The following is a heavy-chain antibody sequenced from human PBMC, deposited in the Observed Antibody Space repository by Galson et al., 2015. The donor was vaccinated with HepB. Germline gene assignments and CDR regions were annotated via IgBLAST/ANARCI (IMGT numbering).Heavy chain of an antibody. CDR3: AKEGARHYDFWSGYPSFDY. D-gene: IGHD3-3*01. V-gene: IGHV3-30*18. CDR2: ISYDGSNK. J-gene: IGHJ4*02. CDR1: GFTFSSYG. Sequence: SLRLSCAASGFTFSSYGMHWVRQAPGKGLEWVAVISYDGSNKYYADSVKGRFTISRDNSKNTLYLQMNSLRAEDTAVYYCAKEGARHYDFWSGYPSFDYWGQGTLVTVSS.